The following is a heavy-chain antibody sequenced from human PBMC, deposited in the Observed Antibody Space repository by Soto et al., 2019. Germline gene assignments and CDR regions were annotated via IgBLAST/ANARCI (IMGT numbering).Heavy chain of an antibody. CDR3: ASDATPEDD. CDR1: GYTFTSYV. J-gene: IGHJ4*02. CDR2: ISAYNGNT. Sequence: QVQLVQSGAEVKKPGASVKVSCKASGYTFTSYVISWVRQAPGQRLEWMGWISAYNGNTNDAQKLPGRVTMTTDTYTSTDYIELRRMRSDDKAVYYCASDATPEDDWGQGTLVTVSS. V-gene: IGHV1-18*01.